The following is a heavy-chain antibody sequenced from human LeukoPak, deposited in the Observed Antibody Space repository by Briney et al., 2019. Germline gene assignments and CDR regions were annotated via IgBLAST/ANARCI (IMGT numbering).Heavy chain of an antibody. V-gene: IGHV1-8*01. CDR1: GYTFTSYD. Sequence: ASVKVSCKASGYTFTSYDIDWVRQATGQGLEWMGWMNPNSGNTGYAQKFQGRVTMTRNTSISTAYMELSSLRSEDTAVYYCARVQHYGFWSGYFMSPHSFDYWGQGTLVTVSS. J-gene: IGHJ4*02. CDR2: MNPNSGNT. D-gene: IGHD3-3*01. CDR3: ARVQHYGFWSGYFMSPHSFDY.